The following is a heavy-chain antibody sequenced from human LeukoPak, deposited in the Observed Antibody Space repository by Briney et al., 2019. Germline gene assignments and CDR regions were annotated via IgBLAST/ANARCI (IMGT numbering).Heavy chain of an antibody. D-gene: IGHD1-26*01. CDR3: AREAYGSDSNWFDP. Sequence: GGSLRLSCAASGFTVSSNYMSWVRQAPGKGLEWVSVIYSGGSTYYADSVKGRFTISRDNAKNSLYLQMNSLRAEDTAVYYCAREAYGSDSNWFDPWGQGTLVTVSS. CDR2: IYSGGST. V-gene: IGHV3-66*01. CDR1: GFTVSSNY. J-gene: IGHJ5*02.